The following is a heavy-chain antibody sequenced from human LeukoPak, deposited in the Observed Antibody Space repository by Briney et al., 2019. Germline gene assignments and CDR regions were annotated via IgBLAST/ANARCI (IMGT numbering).Heavy chain of an antibody. Sequence: GGSLRLSCAASGFTFSNYYLSWIRQAPGKGLEWLSYISSSATNIQYADSVRGRFTISRDNAKNSLYLQMNRLRDEDTAIYYCARVEFYCDSSGYVGEYFQHWGQGTVVTVSS. CDR2: ISSSATNI. D-gene: IGHD3-22*01. CDR1: GFTFSNYY. J-gene: IGHJ1*01. CDR3: ARVEFYCDSSGYVGEYFQH. V-gene: IGHV3-11*01.